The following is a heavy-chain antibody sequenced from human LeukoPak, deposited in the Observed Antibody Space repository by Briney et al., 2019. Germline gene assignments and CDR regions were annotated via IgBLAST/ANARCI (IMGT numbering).Heavy chain of an antibody. V-gene: IGHV1-8*01. D-gene: IGHD5-12*01. CDR2: MNPNSGNT. CDR1: GYTSTSYD. CDR3: ARGGGYSGYADY. J-gene: IGHJ4*02. Sequence: ASVKVSCKASGYTSTSYDINWVRQATGQGLEWMGWMNPNSGNTGYAQKFQGRVTMTRNTSISTAYMELSSLRSEDTAVYYCARGGGYSGYADYWGQGTLVTVSS.